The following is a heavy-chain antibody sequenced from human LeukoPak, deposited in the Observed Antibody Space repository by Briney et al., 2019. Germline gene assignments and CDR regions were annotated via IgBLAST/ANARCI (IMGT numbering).Heavy chain of an antibody. CDR3: ARDLGINTGWYGFDS. D-gene: IGHD6-19*01. V-gene: IGHV4-4*07. CDR1: GGSINVDYITDY. J-gene: IGHJ4*02. Sequence: PSETLSLTCNVSGGSINVDYITDYWSWIRQPAGKGLEWIGRIHASEITSFNPSFRGRVTVSLDKSMNQVSLHLASVTAADTAVYYCARDLGINTGWYGFDSWGLGILVTVSS. CDR2: IHASEIT.